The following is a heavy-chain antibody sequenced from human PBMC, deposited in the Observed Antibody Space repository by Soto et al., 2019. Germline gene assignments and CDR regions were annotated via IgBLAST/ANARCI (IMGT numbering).Heavy chain of an antibody. Sequence: EVQLVESGGGLVQPGRSLRLSCAASGFTFDDYAMHWVRQAPGKGLEWVSGISWNSGSIGYADSVKGRFTISRDNAKNSLYLQMNSLRAEDTALYYCAKDSLDYGSNWFDPWGQGTLVTVSS. J-gene: IGHJ5*02. CDR3: AKDSLDYGSNWFDP. V-gene: IGHV3-9*01. CDR2: ISWNSGSI. CDR1: GFTFDDYA. D-gene: IGHD3-10*01.